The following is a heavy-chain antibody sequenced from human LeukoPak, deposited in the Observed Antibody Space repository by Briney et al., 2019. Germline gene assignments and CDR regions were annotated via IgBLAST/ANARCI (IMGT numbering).Heavy chain of an antibody. J-gene: IGHJ4*02. Sequence: GSLRPSCAASGFHLSSHWMSLVRPAPGKGVEWVAQLKQDGSEKYYVDSVKGRFTISRDNAKNSLYLQMNSLRAEDTAVYYCARDLRGYSYGYDDYWGQGTLVTVSS. CDR3: ARDLRGYSYGYDDY. V-gene: IGHV3-7*01. CDR1: GFHLSSHW. CDR2: LKQDGSEK. D-gene: IGHD5-18*01.